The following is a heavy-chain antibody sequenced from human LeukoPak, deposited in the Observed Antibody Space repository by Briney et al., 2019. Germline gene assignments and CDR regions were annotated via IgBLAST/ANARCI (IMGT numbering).Heavy chain of an antibody. V-gene: IGHV1-2*02. CDR3: ARDREVWGSYRSSNDAFDI. Sequence: ASVKVSCKASGYTFTGYYMHWVRQAPGQGLEWMGWINPNSGGTNYAQKFQGRVTMTRDTSISTAYMELSRLRSDDTAVYYCARDREVWGSYRSSNDAFDIWGQGTMVTVSS. J-gene: IGHJ3*02. D-gene: IGHD3-16*02. CDR1: GYTFTGYY. CDR2: INPNSGGT.